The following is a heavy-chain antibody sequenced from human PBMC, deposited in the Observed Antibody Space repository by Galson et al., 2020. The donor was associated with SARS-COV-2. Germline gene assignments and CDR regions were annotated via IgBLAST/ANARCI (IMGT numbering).Heavy chain of an antibody. CDR2: IYWNDTK. V-gene: IGHV2-5*01. CDR1: GFSLSTSGVG. CDR3: ARLTYYYDSSGYFGGYYFDS. D-gene: IGHD3-22*01. J-gene: IGHJ4*02. Sequence: ESGPTLVKPTQTLTLTCTFSGFSLSTSGVGVGWIRQPPGKALEWLTLIYWNDTKRYSPSLKSRLTITKDTSKNQVVLTMTNVDPVDTATYYCARLTYYYDSSGYFGGYYFDSWGQGTLVTVSS.